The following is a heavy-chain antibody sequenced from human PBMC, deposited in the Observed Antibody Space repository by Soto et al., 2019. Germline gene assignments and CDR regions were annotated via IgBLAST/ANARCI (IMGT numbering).Heavy chain of an antibody. CDR1: GVTFSRYD. CDR2: IGTAADT. D-gene: IGHD3-10*01. V-gene: IGHV3-13*04. CDR3: VRARGGEYFGEQLS. Sequence: GGSLRLSCAASGVTFSRYDMYGGRQATGKGLEWVSAIGTAADTYYPASVQGRFIISRENAKNSLYLQMNSLRAGDTAVYYCVRARGGEYFGEQLSWGQGT. J-gene: IGHJ4*02.